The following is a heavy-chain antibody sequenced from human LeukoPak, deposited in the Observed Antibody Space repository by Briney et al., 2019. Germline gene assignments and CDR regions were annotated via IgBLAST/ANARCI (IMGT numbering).Heavy chain of an antibody. V-gene: IGHV4-4*07. Sequence: PSGTLSLTCTVSGGSISSYYWSWIRQPAGKGLEWIGRIYTSGSTNYNPSLKSRVTMSVDTSKNQFSLKLSSVTAADTAVYYCARGEDSSGYQYYFDYWGQGTLVTVSS. CDR1: GGSISSYY. D-gene: IGHD3-22*01. CDR2: IYTSGST. CDR3: ARGEDSSGYQYYFDY. J-gene: IGHJ4*02.